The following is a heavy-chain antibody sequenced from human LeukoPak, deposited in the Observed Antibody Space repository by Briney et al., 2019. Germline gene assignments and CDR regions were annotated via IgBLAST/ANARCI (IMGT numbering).Heavy chain of an antibody. J-gene: IGHJ4*02. CDR2: ISRNGGSS. V-gene: IGHV3-20*04. CDR1: GFTFDDYG. D-gene: IGHD3-3*01. Sequence: GGSLRLSCAASGFTFDDYGMTWVRQAPGKGLEWVSGISRNGGSSGYADSVKGRFTITRDNAKNSLYLQMKNLRAKDTALYYRVRSITIFGVWGQGALVTVSS. CDR3: VRSITIFGV.